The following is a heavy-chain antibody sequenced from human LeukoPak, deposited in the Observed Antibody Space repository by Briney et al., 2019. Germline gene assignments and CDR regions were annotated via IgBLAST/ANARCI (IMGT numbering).Heavy chain of an antibody. D-gene: IGHD2-2*01. V-gene: IGHV3-53*01. CDR3: ARGLGYCTSTTCLLPFDY. CDR1: GFTVSTYY. CDR2: IYSGGST. J-gene: IGHJ4*02. Sequence: GGSLRLSCAASGFTVSTYYMTWVRQAPGKGLECVSVIYSGGSTYYADSVKGRFTVSRDNSKNTLYLQMNSLRAEDTAMYYCARGLGYCTSTTCLLPFDYWGQRALVTVSS.